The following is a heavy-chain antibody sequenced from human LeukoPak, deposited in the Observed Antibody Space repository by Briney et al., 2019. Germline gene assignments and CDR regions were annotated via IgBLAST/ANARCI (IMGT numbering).Heavy chain of an antibody. J-gene: IGHJ4*02. Sequence: GGTLRLSCAASGFTFSSYGMSWVRQAPGKGLEWVSAISGSGGSTHHADSVKGRFAISRDNSKNTLYLQMSSLRAEDTAVYYCAKDPSTLTSTDDYWGQGTLVTVSS. CDR2: ISGSGGST. CDR1: GFTFSSYG. CDR3: AKDPSTLTSTDDY. V-gene: IGHV3-23*01.